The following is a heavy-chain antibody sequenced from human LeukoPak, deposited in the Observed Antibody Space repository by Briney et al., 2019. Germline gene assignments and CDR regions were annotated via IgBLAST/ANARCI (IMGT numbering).Heavy chain of an antibody. CDR2: INPSGST. CDR3: ARGRHDITMIVVVMTSVSYYLDV. V-gene: IGHV4-34*01. J-gene: IGHJ6*03. CDR1: GGSFSGYH. D-gene: IGHD3-22*01. Sequence: SETLSLTCAVYGGSFSGYHWTSLRQSPGKGLEWIGDINPSGSTYYNPSLKSQLTISVDTSKNQFSLKLRSVTAADTAVYYCARGRHDITMIVVVMTSVSYYLDVWGKGTTVTVS.